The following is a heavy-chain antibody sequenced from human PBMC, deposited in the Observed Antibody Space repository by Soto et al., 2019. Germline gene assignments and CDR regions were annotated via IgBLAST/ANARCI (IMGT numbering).Heavy chain of an antibody. D-gene: IGHD3-22*01. CDR1: GFIFSGYG. J-gene: IGHJ4*02. Sequence: GGSLRLSCAASGFIFSGYGMHWVRQAPGKGLEWVAAISDDGSSKYYADSVKGRFTASRDNFNNALYLQMTSLRPADTAIYFCARDLDYYDSSGYQDLFAYWGQGTWVTVS. CDR2: ISDDGSSK. CDR3: ARDLDYYDSSGYQDLFAY. V-gene: IGHV3-30*03.